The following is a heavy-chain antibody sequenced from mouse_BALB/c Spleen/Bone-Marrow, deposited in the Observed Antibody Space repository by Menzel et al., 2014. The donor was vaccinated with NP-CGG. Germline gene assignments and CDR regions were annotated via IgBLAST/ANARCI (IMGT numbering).Heavy chain of an antibody. CDR2: SNPSNGGS. V-gene: IGHV1S81*02. J-gene: IGHJ1*01. D-gene: IGHD1-1*01. CDR3: TRSNYGYWYFDV. Sequence: QVQLQQSGAELVKPGASVKLSCKASDYTFSNYYMYWVKQRPGQGLEWIGESNPSNGGSNFNEKFKSKATLTVDKSSSTAYMQLSSLTSEDSAVYYCTRSNYGYWYFDVWGAGTTVTVSS. CDR1: DYTFSNYY.